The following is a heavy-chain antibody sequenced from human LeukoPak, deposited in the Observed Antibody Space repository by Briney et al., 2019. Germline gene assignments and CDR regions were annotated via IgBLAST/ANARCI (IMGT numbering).Heavy chain of an antibody. Sequence: SETLSLTCTVSGGSISSSSYYWGWIRQPPGKGLEWIGSIYYSGSTYYNPSLKSRVTISVDTSKNQFSLKLSSVTAADTAVYYCARRRPAAGTGTFDFWGQGTMVTVSS. J-gene: IGHJ3*01. V-gene: IGHV4-39*01. CDR1: GGSISSSSYY. CDR2: IYYSGST. CDR3: ARRRPAAGTGTFDF. D-gene: IGHD6-13*01.